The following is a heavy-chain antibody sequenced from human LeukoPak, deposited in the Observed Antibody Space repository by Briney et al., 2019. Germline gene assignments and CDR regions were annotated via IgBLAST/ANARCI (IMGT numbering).Heavy chain of an antibody. J-gene: IGHJ4*02. V-gene: IGHV3-21*01. Sequence: GGSLRLSCAASGFTFSSYSMNWVRQAPGKGLEWVSSISSSSSYIYYADSVKGRFTISRDNAKNSLYLQMYSLRAEDTAVYYCARVNDSSGYYLGYWGQGTLVTVSS. CDR2: ISSSSSYI. CDR1: GFTFSSYS. CDR3: ARVNDSSGYYLGY. D-gene: IGHD3-22*01.